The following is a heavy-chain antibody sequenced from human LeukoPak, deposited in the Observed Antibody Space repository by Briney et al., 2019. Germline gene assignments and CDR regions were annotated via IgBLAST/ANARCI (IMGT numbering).Heavy chain of an antibody. D-gene: IGHD6-19*01. Sequence: TGGSLRLSCAASGFTFSSYGMSWVRQAPGKGLEWVSAISGSGGSTYYADSVKGRFTISRDNSKNTLYLQMNSLRAEDTAVYYCAKGLSSGWSSGYYFDYWGQGTLVTVSS. J-gene: IGHJ4*02. V-gene: IGHV3-23*01. CDR1: GFTFSSYG. CDR3: AKGLSSGWSSGYYFDY. CDR2: ISGSGGST.